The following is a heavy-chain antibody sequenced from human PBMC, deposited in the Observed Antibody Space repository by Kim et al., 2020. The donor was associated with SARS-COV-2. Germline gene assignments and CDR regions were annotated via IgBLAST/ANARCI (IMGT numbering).Heavy chain of an antibody. J-gene: IGHJ3*01. V-gene: IGHV1-46*01. CDR2: ISPSSGSS. CDR3: ARDLDGSSWYLAPRTFDL. Sequence: ASVKVSCKSSGYTFTSHFIHWVRQVPGQGLEWMGIISPSSGSSSNAQKISGRVTMTSDASTNTVYMELSRLRFDDTAVYYCARDLDGSSWYLAPRTFDLW. CDR1: GYTFTSHF. D-gene: IGHD6-13*01.